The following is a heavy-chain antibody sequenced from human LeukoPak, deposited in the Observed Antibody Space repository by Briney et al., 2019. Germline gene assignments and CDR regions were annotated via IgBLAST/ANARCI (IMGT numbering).Heavy chain of an antibody. CDR1: GFTFSDYY. CDR2: ISSSGSTI. Sequence: GGSLRLSCAASGFTFSDYYMSWIRQAPGKGLEWDSYISSSGSTIYYADSVKGRFTISRDNAKNSLYLQMNSLRAEDTAVYYCARAPKFRLVGVPKGPFDPWGQGSLVTVSS. V-gene: IGHV3-11*01. D-gene: IGHD1-26*01. J-gene: IGHJ5*02. CDR3: ARAPKFRLVGVPKGPFDP.